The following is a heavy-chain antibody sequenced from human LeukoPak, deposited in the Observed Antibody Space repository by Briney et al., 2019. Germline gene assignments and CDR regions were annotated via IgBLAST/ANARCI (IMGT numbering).Heavy chain of an antibody. CDR3: ARLHSTHSSNS. J-gene: IGHJ4*02. D-gene: IGHD6-13*01. CDR1: GGSIDSSSYY. CDR2: IYSSGST. V-gene: IGHV4-39*01. Sequence: SETLSLTCTVSGGSIDSSSYYRGWIRQPRGKGLEWIGSIYSSGSTYYNPSLKSRVTISVDTSKNQFSLRLSSVTAADAAVYYCARLHSTHSSNSWGQGTLVTVSS.